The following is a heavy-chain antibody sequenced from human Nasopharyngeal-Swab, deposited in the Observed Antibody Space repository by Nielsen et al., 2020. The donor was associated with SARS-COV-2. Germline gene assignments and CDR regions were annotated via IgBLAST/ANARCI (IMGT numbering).Heavy chain of an antibody. CDR1: GYTFTSYD. J-gene: IGHJ6*02. D-gene: IGHD5-12*01. Sequence: ASVKVSCKASGYTFTSYDINWVRQATGQGLEWMGWMNPNSGSTGYAQKFQGRVTMTRNTSISTAYMELSSLRSEDTAVYYCARDMGGYGIEDYYYYYGMDVWGQGTTVTVSS. CDR3: ARDMGGYGIEDYYYYYGMDV. CDR2: MNPNSGST. V-gene: IGHV1-8*01.